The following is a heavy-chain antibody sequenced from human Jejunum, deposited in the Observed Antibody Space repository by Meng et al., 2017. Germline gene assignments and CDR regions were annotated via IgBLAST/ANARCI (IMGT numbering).Heavy chain of an antibody. Sequence: GESLKISCAASGFTFSSYAMSWVRQAPGKGLEWVSGITGSGDSTYYADSVKGRFTISRDKSKNTMYLQMNSLRAEDTAVYYCAKIYLDYVWGIYREHLGRFDYWGQGAPVTVSS. CDR3: AKIYLDYVWGIYREHLGRFDY. CDR1: GFTFSSYA. D-gene: IGHD3-16*01. J-gene: IGHJ4*01. CDR2: ITGSGDST. V-gene: IGHV3-23*01.